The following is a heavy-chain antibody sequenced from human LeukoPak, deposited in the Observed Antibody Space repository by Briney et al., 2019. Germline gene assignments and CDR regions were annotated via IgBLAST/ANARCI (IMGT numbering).Heavy chain of an antibody. CDR3: AKDLSSTSWRGMDV. CDR1: GFTFDDYA. J-gene: IGHJ6*02. V-gene: IGHV3-9*01. CDR2: ISWNSGSI. Sequence: PGRSLRLSCAASGFTFDDYAMHWVRQALGKGLEWVSGISWNSGSIGYADSVKGRFTISRDNAKNSLYLQMNSLRAEDTALYYCAKDLSSTSWRGMDVWGQGTTVTVSS. D-gene: IGHD2-2*01.